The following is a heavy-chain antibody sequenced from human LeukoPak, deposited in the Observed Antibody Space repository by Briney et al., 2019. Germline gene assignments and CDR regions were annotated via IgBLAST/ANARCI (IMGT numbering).Heavy chain of an antibody. CDR2: ISYDGSNK. Sequence: PGGSLRLSCAASGFTFSSYAMRWVRQAPGKGLEWVAVISYDGSNKYYADSVKGRFTISRDNSKNTLYLQMNSLRAEDTAVYYCARDTAMVTNYFDYWGQGTLVTVSS. D-gene: IGHD5-18*01. J-gene: IGHJ4*02. CDR3: ARDTAMVTNYFDY. CDR1: GFTFSSYA. V-gene: IGHV3-30-3*01.